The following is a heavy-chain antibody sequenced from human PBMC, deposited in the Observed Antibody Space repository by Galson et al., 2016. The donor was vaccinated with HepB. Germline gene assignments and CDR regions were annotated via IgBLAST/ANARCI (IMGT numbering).Heavy chain of an antibody. CDR3: ARERSAFYYYYYGMDV. V-gene: IGHV1-18*01. Sequence: SVKVSCKASGYTFASYGISWVRQAPGQGLEWMGWISGYNGNTEYAKKFQGRVTMTTDTSPSKVYMELRSLRSDETAVYYCARERSAFYYYYYGMDVWGQGTTVTVSS. CDR2: ISGYNGNT. CDR1: GYTFASYG. D-gene: IGHD3-3*02. J-gene: IGHJ6*02.